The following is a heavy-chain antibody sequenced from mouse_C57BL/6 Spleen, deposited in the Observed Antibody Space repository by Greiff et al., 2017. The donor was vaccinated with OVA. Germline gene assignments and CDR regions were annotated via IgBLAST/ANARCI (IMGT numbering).Heavy chain of an antibody. Sequence: QVQLQQSGAELVKPGASVKLSCKASGYTFTSYWMHWVKQTPEQGLEWIGMIHPNSGSTNYNEKFKSKAILAADKSSSTAYLQLSSLTSEDSAVYFSAREVLGMDYWGQGTSVTVSS. J-gene: IGHJ4*01. CDR3: AREVLGMDY. V-gene: IGHV1-64*01. CDR1: GYTFTSYW. D-gene: IGHD2-14*01. CDR2: IHPNSGST.